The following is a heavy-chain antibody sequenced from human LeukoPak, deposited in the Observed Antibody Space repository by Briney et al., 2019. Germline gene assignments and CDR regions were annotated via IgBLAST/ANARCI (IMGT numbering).Heavy chain of an antibody. CDR2: ISGSGGST. V-gene: IGHV3-23*01. J-gene: IGHJ3*02. D-gene: IGHD2-15*01. CDR1: GFTFSSYA. Sequence: GGSLRLSCAASGFTFSSYAMSWVRQAPGKGLEWVSAISGSGGSTYYADSVKGRFTISRDNSKNTLYLQMGSLRAEDMAVYYCARESRYCSGGSCYSKAFDIWGQGTMVTVSS. CDR3: ARESRYCSGGSCYSKAFDI.